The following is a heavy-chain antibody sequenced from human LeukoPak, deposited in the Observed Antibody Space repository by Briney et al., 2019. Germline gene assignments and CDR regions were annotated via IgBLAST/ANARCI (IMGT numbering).Heavy chain of an antibody. D-gene: IGHD1-1*01. CDR3: EKGGTGEGTLFFAY. CDR2: ISGSGAKT. J-gene: IGHJ4*02. V-gene: IGHV3-23*01. Sequence: GGSLRLSCAASGFSFSSYAMSWVRQAPGKGLEWVSAISGSGAKTYYADSVKGRFTISRDNSKNTLYLQMDSLRAEDTAVYFCEKGGTGEGTLFFAYWGQGTLVTVSS. CDR1: GFSFSSYA.